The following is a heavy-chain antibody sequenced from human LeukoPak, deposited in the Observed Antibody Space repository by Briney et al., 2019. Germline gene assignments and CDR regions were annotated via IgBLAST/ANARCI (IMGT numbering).Heavy chain of an antibody. D-gene: IGHD2-2*01. CDR3: ARGGYCSSTSCYPSWFDP. CDR2: ISSGSSTI. J-gene: IGHJ5*02. CDR1: GFTFSSFA. V-gene: IGHV3-48*01. Sequence: GGSLRLSCAAFGFTFSSFAMSWVRQAPGKGLEWVSYISSGSSTIHYADSVKGRFTISRDNAKNSLYLQMNSLRAEDTAVYYCARGGYCSSTSCYPSWFDPWGQGTLVTVSS.